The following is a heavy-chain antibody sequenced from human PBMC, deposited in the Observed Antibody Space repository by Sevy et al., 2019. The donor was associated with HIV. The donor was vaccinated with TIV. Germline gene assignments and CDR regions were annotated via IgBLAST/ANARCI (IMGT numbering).Heavy chain of an antibody. Sequence: GGSLRLSCVTSGFSFSDYHMSWIRLAPGKGMEWISHITSSHGAKVYAHSVRGRFDISRDNARKSVYLQMNRLQVEDTATYFCVGRRYRVGHSWSYFFDFWGQGTPVTVSS. CDR2: ITSSHGAK. J-gene: IGHJ4*02. D-gene: IGHD5-18*01. CDR3: VGRRYRVGHSWSYFFDF. V-gene: IGHV3-11*01. CDR1: GFSFSDYH.